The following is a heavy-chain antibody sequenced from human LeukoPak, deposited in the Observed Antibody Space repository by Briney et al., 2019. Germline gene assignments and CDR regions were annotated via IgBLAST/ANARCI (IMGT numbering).Heavy chain of an antibody. CDR2: IRSKAYGGTT. J-gene: IGHJ6*03. CDR3: TRTGYSYGYNYYMDV. CDR1: GFTFGDYA. V-gene: IGHV3-49*04. Sequence: GGSLRLSCTASGFTFGDYAMSWVRQAPGKGLEWVGFIRSKAYGGTTEYAASVKGRFTISRDDSKSIAYLQMNSLKTEDTAVYYCTRTGYSYGYNYYMDVWGKGTTVTVSS. D-gene: IGHD5-18*01.